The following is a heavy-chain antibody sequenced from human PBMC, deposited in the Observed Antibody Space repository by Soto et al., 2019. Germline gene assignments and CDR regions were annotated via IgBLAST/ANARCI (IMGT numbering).Heavy chain of an antibody. V-gene: IGHV1-69*01. Sequence: QVQLVQSGAEGKKPGSSVKVSCKASGGTFSSYAISWVRQAPGQGLEWMGGIIPIFGTANYAQKFQGRVTITADESTSTAYMELSSLRSEDTAVYYCASPTSELRYFDWLLHYWGQGTLVTVSS. J-gene: IGHJ4*02. CDR3: ASPTSELRYFDWLLHY. D-gene: IGHD3-9*01. CDR2: IIPIFGTA. CDR1: GGTFSSYA.